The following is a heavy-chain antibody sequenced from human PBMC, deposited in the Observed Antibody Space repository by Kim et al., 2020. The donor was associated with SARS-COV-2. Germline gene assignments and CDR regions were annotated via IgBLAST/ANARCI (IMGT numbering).Heavy chain of an antibody. CDR1: GFTFSSYG. V-gene: IGHV3-33*01. CDR2: IWYDGSNK. CDR3: ARDNSSSWYFVDY. J-gene: IGHJ4*02. Sequence: GGSLRLSCAASGFTFSSYGMHWVRQAPGKGLEWVAVIWYDGSNKYYADSVKGRFTISRDNSKNTLYLQMNSLRAEDTAVYYCARDNSSSWYFVDYWGQGTLVTVSS. D-gene: IGHD6-13*01.